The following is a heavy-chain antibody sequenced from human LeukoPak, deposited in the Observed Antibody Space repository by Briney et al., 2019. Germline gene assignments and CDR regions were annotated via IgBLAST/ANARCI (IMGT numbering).Heavy chain of an antibody. V-gene: IGHV4-61*01. Sequence: PSETLSLTCTVSGXSVSSGSYFWSWIRQPPGKGLEWIGHIYYSGSTNYDPSLKSRVTISIHTSKNQFSLKLSSVTAADTAVYYCARDVPGRYYDYWGQGTLVTVSS. CDR2: IYYSGST. J-gene: IGHJ4*02. CDR1: GXSVSSGSYF. CDR3: ARDVPGRYYDY. D-gene: IGHD1-26*01.